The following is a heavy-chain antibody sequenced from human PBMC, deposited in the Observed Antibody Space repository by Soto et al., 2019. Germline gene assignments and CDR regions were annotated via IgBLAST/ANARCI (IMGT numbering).Heavy chain of an antibody. J-gene: IGHJ4*02. CDR1: GGSISSGGYY. CDR3: ASDGRNHGVPI. V-gene: IGHV4-31*03. Sequence: QVQLQESGPGLVKPSQTLSLTCTVSGGSISSGGYYWSWIRQHPGKGMEWIGYIHDSGSTYHNPSLKGRVTISVDTSKDQVSLKLSSVTAADTGVYSWASDGRNHGVPIWGQGTLVTVSS. CDR2: IHDSGST. D-gene: IGHD3-10*01.